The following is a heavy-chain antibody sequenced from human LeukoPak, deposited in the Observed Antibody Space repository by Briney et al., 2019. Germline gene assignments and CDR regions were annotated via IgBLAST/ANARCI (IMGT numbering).Heavy chain of an antibody. Sequence: ASVKVSCKASGYTFTSYGISWVRQAPGQGLEWMGWISAYNGNTNYAQKLQGRVTMTTDTSTSTAYMELRSLRSDDTAVYYCARVPYCSSTSCYMDNYYYYMDVWGKGTTVTVSS. CDR3: ARVPYCSSTSCYMDNYYYYMDV. V-gene: IGHV1-18*01. CDR1: GYTFTSYG. CDR2: ISAYNGNT. J-gene: IGHJ6*03. D-gene: IGHD2-2*02.